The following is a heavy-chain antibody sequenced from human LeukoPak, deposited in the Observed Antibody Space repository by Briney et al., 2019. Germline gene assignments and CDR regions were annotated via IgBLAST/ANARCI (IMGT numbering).Heavy chain of an antibody. D-gene: IGHD6-13*01. Sequence: GGSLRLSCAASGFTFSSYAMSWVRQAPGKGLEWVSAISGSGGSTYYADSVKGRFTISSDNSKNTLYLQMNSLRAEDTAVYYCAKGAAAGTSRNWFDPWGQGTLVTVSS. CDR2: ISGSGGST. CDR1: GFTFSSYA. V-gene: IGHV3-23*01. J-gene: IGHJ5*02. CDR3: AKGAAAGTSRNWFDP.